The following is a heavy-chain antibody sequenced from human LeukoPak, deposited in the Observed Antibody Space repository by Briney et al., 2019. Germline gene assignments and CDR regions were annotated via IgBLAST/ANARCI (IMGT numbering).Heavy chain of an antibody. CDR3: ARAPSGWHATDV. CDR2: VHIDGSST. V-gene: IGHV3-74*01. D-gene: IGHD6-19*01. CDR1: GFTFGNYL. Sequence: GGSLRLSCAASGFTFGNYLMHWVRQAPGKGLMWVSRVHIDGSSTTYADSVKGRFTISRDDAKNTLYLQMNSLRAEDTAVYYWARAPSGWHATDVWGQGTTVTVSS. J-gene: IGHJ6*02.